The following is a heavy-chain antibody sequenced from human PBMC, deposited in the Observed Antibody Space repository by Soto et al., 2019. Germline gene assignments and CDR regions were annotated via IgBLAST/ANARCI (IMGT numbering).Heavy chain of an antibody. J-gene: IGHJ4*02. CDR1: GFTFSSYA. Sequence: EVQLLESGGGLVQPGGSLRLSCAASGFTFSSYAMSWVRQAPGKGLEWVSAISGSGGSTYYADSVKGRFTISRDNSKNTLYLQMNSLRAEDTAVYYCAKGGASGFIVVKHYYFDYWGQGTLVTVSS. CDR3: AKGGASGFIVVKHYYFDY. CDR2: ISGSGGST. V-gene: IGHV3-23*01. D-gene: IGHD2-15*01.